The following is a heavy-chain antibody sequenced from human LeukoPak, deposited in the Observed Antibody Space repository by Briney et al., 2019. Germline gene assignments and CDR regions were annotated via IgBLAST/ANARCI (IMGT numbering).Heavy chain of an antibody. CDR1: GFTFSSYS. J-gene: IGHJ4*02. Sequence: GGSLRLSCAASGFTFSSYSMKWVRQATGKGLEWVSSISSSSSYIYYADSVKGRFTISRDNAKNSLYLQMNSLRAEDTAVYYCARDHHNLQQLGSFDYWGQGTLVTVSS. D-gene: IGHD4-11*01. CDR3: ARDHHNLQQLGSFDY. CDR2: ISSSSSYI. V-gene: IGHV3-21*01.